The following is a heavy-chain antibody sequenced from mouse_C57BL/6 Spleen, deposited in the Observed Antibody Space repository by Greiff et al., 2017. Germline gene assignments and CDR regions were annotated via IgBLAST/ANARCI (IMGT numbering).Heavy chain of an antibody. CDR1: GYTFTDYY. CDR2: INPNNGGT. Sequence: EVQLQQPGPELVKPGASVKISCKASGYTFTDYYMNWVKQSHGKSLEWIGDINPNNGGTSYNQKFKGKATLTVDKSSSTAYMELSSLTSEDSAVYYCARSPFAYWGQGTLVTVSA. J-gene: IGHJ3*01. CDR3: ARSPFAY. V-gene: IGHV1-26*01.